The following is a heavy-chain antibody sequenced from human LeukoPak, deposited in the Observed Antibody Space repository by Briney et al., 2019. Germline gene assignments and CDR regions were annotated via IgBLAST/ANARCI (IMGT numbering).Heavy chain of an antibody. CDR2: MNADGRTI. J-gene: IGHJ2*01. V-gene: IGHV3-74*01. CDR1: GVTCSSSW. CDR3: ARAGNCYVAL. Sequence: GGPLSLSCASSGVTCSSSWMHWVRQAPGKGLVWVASMNADGRTIKYADSVKGRFTISRDNAKNTPYLQMNSLRSEDAAVYYCARAGNCYVALGGRG.